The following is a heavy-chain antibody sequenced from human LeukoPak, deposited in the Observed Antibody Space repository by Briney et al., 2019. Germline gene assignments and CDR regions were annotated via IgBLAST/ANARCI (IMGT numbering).Heavy chain of an antibody. CDR1: GFAFSSYW. CDR3: VRDVLYYYYGLDV. Sequence: GGSLRLSCAASGFAFSSYWMSWVRQAPGKGLEWVAKIKQDGSQIYYGDSVRGRFTISRDNAKNSVFLHMNSLRGDDTAVYYCVRDVLYYYYGLDVWGQGTTVTVSS. CDR2: IKQDGSQI. D-gene: IGHD3-10*01. V-gene: IGHV3-7*01. J-gene: IGHJ6*02.